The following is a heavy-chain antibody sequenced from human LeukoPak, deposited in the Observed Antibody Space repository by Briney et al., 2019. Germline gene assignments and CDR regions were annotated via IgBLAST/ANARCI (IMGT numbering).Heavy chain of an antibody. CDR3: ARHVCCYAGTFDC. V-gene: IGHV4-39*01. CDR1: GGSISSSHDY. CDR2: IYYSGIT. Sequence: PSETLSLTCTVSGGSISSSHDYWGWVRQPPGKGLEWIGSIYYSGITYYNPSLKSRVTISVDTSKNQFSLNVSSVTAADTGLYYCARHVCCYAGTFDCWGQGALVTVSS. D-gene: IGHD2-2*01. J-gene: IGHJ4*02.